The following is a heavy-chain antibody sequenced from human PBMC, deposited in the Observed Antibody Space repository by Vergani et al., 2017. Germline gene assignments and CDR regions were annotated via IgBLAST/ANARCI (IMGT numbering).Heavy chain of an antibody. D-gene: IGHD3-10*01. V-gene: IGHV4-34*01. CDR3: ARGLRITMVRGVLFDY. CDR2: INHSGST. CDR1: GGSFSGYY. Sequence: QVQLQQWGAGLLKPSETLSLTCAVYGGSFSGYYWSWIRQPPGKGLEWVGEINHSGSTNYNPSLKRRVTISVDTSKNQFSLTLSSVAAASSAVYYCARGLRITMVRGVLFDYWGQGTLVTVSS. J-gene: IGHJ4*02.